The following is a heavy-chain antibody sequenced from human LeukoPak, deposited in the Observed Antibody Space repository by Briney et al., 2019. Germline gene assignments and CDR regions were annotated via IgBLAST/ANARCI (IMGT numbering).Heavy chain of an antibody. D-gene: IGHD6-19*01. Sequence: GGSLRLSCAASGFTFRTYEMDWVRQAPGKGLEWVSYISSSGSTIYYADSVKGRFTISRDNAKNSLYLQMNSLRAGDTAVYYCARECQGSGWSCYFDYWGQGTLVTVSS. CDR3: ARECQGSGWSCYFDY. CDR1: GFTFRTYE. J-gene: IGHJ4*02. V-gene: IGHV3-48*03. CDR2: ISSSGSTI.